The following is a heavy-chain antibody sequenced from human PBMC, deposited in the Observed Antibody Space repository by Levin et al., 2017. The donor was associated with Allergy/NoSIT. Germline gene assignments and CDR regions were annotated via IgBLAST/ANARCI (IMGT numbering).Heavy chain of an antibody. CDR2: IYYSGST. CDR3: ASIRVPLKSYYDILTGYYRNDY. Sequence: SETLSLTCTVSGGSISSGDYYWSWIRQPPGKGWEWIGYIYYSGSTYYNPSLKSRVTISVDTSKNQFSLKLSSVTAADTAVYYCASIRVPLKSYYDILTGYYRNDYWGQGTLVTVSS. V-gene: IGHV4-30-4*01. J-gene: IGHJ4*02. D-gene: IGHD3-9*01. CDR1: GGSISSGDYY.